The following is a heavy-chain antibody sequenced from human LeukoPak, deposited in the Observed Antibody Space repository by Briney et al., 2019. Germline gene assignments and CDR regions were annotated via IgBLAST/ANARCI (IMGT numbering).Heavy chain of an antibody. CDR3: ARDATYYYGSGSYYGY. CDR2: ISSRGSTI. Sequence: GGSLRLSCAASGFTFSDYYMSWIRQAPGKGLEWVSYISSRGSTIYYADSVKCRFTISRDNAKNSLYLQMNSLRAEDTAVYYCARDATYYYGSGSYYGYWGQGTLVTVSS. CDR1: GFTFSDYY. D-gene: IGHD3-10*01. V-gene: IGHV3-11*01. J-gene: IGHJ4*02.